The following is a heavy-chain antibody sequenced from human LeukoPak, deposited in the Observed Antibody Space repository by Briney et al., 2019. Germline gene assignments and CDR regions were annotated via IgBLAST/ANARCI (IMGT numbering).Heavy chain of an antibody. J-gene: IGHJ5*02. Sequence: PRGSLRLSCAASGFTFSDYYMSWIRQAPGKGLEWVSYISSSGSTIYYADSVKGRFTISRDNAKNSLYLQMNSLRAEDTAVYYCARTDDSSGYWFDPWGQGTLVTVSS. CDR3: ARTDDSSGYWFDP. V-gene: IGHV3-11*01. CDR2: ISSSGSTI. CDR1: GFTFSDYY. D-gene: IGHD3-22*01.